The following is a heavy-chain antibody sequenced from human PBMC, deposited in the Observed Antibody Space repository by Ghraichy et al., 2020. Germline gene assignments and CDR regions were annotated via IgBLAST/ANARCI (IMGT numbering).Heavy chain of an antibody. CDR2: IYYSGST. CDR1: GGSISSSSYY. Sequence: SETLSLTCTVSGGSISSSSYYWGWIRQPPGKGLEWIGSIYYSGSTYYNPSLKSRVTISVDTSKNQFSLKLSSVTAADTAVYYCARQSYYDSSGYYGEGYYFDYWGQGTLVTVSS. J-gene: IGHJ4*02. V-gene: IGHV4-39*01. D-gene: IGHD3-22*01. CDR3: ARQSYYDSSGYYGEGYYFDY.